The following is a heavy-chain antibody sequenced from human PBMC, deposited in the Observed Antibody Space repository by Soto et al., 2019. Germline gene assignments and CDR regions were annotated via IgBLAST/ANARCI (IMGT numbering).Heavy chain of an antibody. CDR1: GFTFSSYG. Sequence: GGSLRLSCAASGFTFSSYGMHWVRQAPGKGLEWVAVIWYDGSNKYYADSVKGRFTISRDNSKNTLYLQMNSLRAEDTAVYYCARDMQQLEPTLAYWGQGTLVTVSS. V-gene: IGHV3-33*01. J-gene: IGHJ4*02. D-gene: IGHD6-13*01. CDR3: ARDMQQLEPTLAY. CDR2: IWYDGSNK.